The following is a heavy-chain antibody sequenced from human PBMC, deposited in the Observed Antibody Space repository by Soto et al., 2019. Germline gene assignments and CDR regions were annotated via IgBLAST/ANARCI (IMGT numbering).Heavy chain of an antibody. CDR3: ARKEVGPAVTFDL. CDR1: GFTLTRYA. J-gene: IGHJ3*01. CDR2: INAGNGDT. Sequence: QVHLVQSGAEVEKPGASVKVSCKASGFTLTRYALHWVRQAPGQRLEYMGWINAGNGDTGHPQKFQGRVTMTRDIPASTVYMELNSLTSEETAVYYCARKEVGPAVTFDLWGQGTVVVVSS. V-gene: IGHV1-3*01. D-gene: IGHD1-26*01.